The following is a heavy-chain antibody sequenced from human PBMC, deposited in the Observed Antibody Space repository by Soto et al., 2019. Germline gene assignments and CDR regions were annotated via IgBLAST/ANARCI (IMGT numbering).Heavy chain of an antibody. V-gene: IGHV1-69*01. J-gene: IGHJ4*02. CDR2: IIPIFGTA. Sequence: QVQLVHSGAEVKKPGSSVKVSCKASGGTFSSYAISWVRQAPGHGLEWMGGIIPIFGTANYAQKCQGRVTITADESTSTAYMELSSLRSEDTAVYYCARTVVVVAARNYFAYWGQGTLVTVSS. CDR1: GGTFSSYA. D-gene: IGHD2-15*01. CDR3: ARTVVVVAARNYFAY.